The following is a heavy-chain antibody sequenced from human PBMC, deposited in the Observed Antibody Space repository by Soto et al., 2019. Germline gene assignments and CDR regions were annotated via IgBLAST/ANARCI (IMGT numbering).Heavy chain of an antibody. CDR1: GYSFTSYW. V-gene: IGHV5-51*01. CDR3: AVQATVTTPTAFDI. Sequence: GESLKLSCEGSGYSFTSYWIGWVRQMPGKGLEWMGIIHPGDSDTIYSPSFQGRFTISADKSISTAYLQWSSLRASDTAMYYCAVQATVTTPTAFDIWGQGTMVPVSS. J-gene: IGHJ3*02. CDR2: IHPGDSDT. D-gene: IGHD4-17*01.